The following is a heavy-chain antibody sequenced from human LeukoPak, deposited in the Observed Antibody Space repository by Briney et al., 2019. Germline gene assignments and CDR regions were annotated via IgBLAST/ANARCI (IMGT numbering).Heavy chain of an antibody. D-gene: IGHD3-22*01. CDR2: IYTSGST. CDR3: ARERGGKIVVVITD. Sequence: SETLSLTCTVSGGSISSYYWSWIRQPAGKGLEWIGRIYTSGSTNYNPSLKSRVTISVDKSKNQFSPKLSSVTAADTAVYYCARERGGKIVVVITDWGQGTLVTVSS. V-gene: IGHV4-4*07. J-gene: IGHJ4*02. CDR1: GGSISSYY.